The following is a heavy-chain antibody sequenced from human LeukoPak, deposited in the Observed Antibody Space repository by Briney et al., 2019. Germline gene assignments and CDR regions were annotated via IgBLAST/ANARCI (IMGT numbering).Heavy chain of an antibody. D-gene: IGHD3-10*01. CDR2: IWYDGSNK. J-gene: IGHJ6*04. Sequence: GGSLRLSCAASGFTFSSYGMHWVRQAPGKGLEWVAVIWYDGSNKYYADSVKGRFTISRDNSKNTLYLQMNSLRAEDTAVYYCARDNSRFGDGMDVWAKGPRSPSPQ. CDR1: GFTFSSYG. V-gene: IGHV3-33*01. CDR3: ARDNSRFGDGMDV.